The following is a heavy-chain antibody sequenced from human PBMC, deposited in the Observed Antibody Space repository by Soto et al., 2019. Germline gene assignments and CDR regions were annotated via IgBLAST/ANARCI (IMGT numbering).Heavy chain of an antibody. CDR3: ARVALRYFDWLSTFDY. Sequence: QVQLVQSGAEVKKPGASVKVSCKASGYTFTSYAMHWVRQAPGQRLEWMGWINAGNGNTKYSQKFQGRDTITRDTSASTAYMELSSLRSEDTAVYYCARVALRYFDWLSTFDYWGQGTLVTVSS. CDR2: INAGNGNT. J-gene: IGHJ4*02. D-gene: IGHD3-9*01. CDR1: GYTFTSYA. V-gene: IGHV1-3*01.